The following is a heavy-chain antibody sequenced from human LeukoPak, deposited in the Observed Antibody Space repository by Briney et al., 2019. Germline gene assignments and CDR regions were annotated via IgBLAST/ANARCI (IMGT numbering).Heavy chain of an antibody. Sequence: SLRLSCAASGFTFDDYAMHWVRQAPGKGLEWVSGISWNSGSIGYADSVKGRFTISRDNAKNSLYLQMNSLRAEDTAVYYCARDSYGYSYWGQGTLVTVSS. CDR3: ARDSYGYSY. D-gene: IGHD5-18*01. V-gene: IGHV3-9*01. J-gene: IGHJ4*02. CDR1: GFTFDDYA. CDR2: ISWNSGSI.